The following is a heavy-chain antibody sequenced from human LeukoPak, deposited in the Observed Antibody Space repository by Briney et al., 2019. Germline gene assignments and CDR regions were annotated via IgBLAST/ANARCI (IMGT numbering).Heavy chain of an antibody. Sequence: GGSLRLSCAASGFTFSSYGMHWVRQAPGKGLEWVAVISYDGSNKYYADSVKGRFTISRDNSKNTLYLQMNSLRAEDTAVYYCAKDYYYGSGSRGLFDYWGQGTLVTVSS. D-gene: IGHD3-10*01. CDR3: AKDYYYGSGSRGLFDY. J-gene: IGHJ4*02. CDR1: GFTFSSYG. CDR2: ISYDGSNK. V-gene: IGHV3-30*18.